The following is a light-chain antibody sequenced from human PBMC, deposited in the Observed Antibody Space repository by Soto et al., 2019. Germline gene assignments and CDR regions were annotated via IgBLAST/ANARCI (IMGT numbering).Light chain of an antibody. Sequence: QSVLTQPASVSGSPGQSIAISCTGVRTDVDGYDYVSWYQQNPGQAPQLIIYDVYNRPSGVSHRFSGSKSGDTASLTISGLLAEDLSDYCCSSYTSSAPFYFFGIWFKVTVL. J-gene: IGLJ1*01. CDR2: DVY. V-gene: IGLV2-14*03. CDR3: SSYTSSAPFYF. CDR1: RTDVDGYDY.